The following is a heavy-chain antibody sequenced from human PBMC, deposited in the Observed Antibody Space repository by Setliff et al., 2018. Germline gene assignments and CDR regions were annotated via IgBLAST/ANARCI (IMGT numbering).Heavy chain of an antibody. CDR2: FYYSGST. J-gene: IGHJ6*03. CDR3: ASSPSEEDYDILTGYSRMDYYYYMDV. D-gene: IGHD3-9*01. V-gene: IGHV4-59*08. CDR1: GGSISSYC. Sequence: SETLSLTCTVSGGSISSYCWSWVRQPPGKGLEWIGYFYYSGSTNYNPSLKSRVSISVDTSKNQFSLKLSSVTAADTAVYYCASSPSEEDYDILTGYSRMDYYYYMDVWGKGTTVTVSS.